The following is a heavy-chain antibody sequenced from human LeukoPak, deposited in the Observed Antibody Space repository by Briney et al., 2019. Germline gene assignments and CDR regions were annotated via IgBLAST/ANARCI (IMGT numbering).Heavy chain of an antibody. J-gene: IGHJ3*02. CDR1: GGSISGSF. D-gene: IGHD6-13*01. CDR3: ARHRIAAADDAFEI. V-gene: IGHV4-59*01. Sequence: PSETLSLTCTVSGGSISGSFWSWIRQPPGKGLEWIAYIHYTGSYKYNPSLKSRVSLSVDTAKNQFSLRLTSVTAADTAVYYCARHRIAAADDAFEIWGQGTMVTVSS. CDR2: IHYTGSY.